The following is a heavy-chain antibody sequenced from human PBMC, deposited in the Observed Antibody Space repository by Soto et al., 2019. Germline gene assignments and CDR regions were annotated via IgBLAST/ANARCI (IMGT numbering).Heavy chain of an antibody. CDR3: AGRTGDAFEY. Sequence: SETLSLTCTVSGGSISSGGYYWSWIRQHPGKGLEWIGYIYYSGSTYYNPSLKSRVTISVDTSKNQFSLKLSSVTAADTAVYYCAGRTGDAFEYWGQGTLVTVSS. CDR2: IYYSGST. D-gene: IGHD7-27*01. V-gene: IGHV4-31*03. CDR1: GGSISSGGYY. J-gene: IGHJ4*02.